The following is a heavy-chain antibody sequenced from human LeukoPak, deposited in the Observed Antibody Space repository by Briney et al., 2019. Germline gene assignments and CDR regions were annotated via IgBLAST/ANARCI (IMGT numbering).Heavy chain of an antibody. CDR3: ARVPCSSTSCYDDFFDY. Sequence: GGSLRLSCAASGFTVSSNYMSWVRQAPGKGLEWVSVIYSGGSTYYADSVKGRFTISRDNSKNTLYLQMNSLRAEDTAVYYCARVPCSSTSCYDDFFDYWGQGTLVTASS. V-gene: IGHV3-53*01. J-gene: IGHJ4*02. D-gene: IGHD2-2*01. CDR1: GFTVSSNY. CDR2: IYSGGST.